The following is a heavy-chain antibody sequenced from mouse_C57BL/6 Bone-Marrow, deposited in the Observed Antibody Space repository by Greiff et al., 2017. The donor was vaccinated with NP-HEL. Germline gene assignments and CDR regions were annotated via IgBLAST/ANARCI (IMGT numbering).Heavy chain of an antibody. CDR1: GYSFTGYY. CDR3: ARYGGYDVGYFDV. CDR2: INPSTGGT. D-gene: IGHD2-2*01. Sequence: VQLQQSGPELVKPGASVKISCKASGYSFTGYYMNWVKQSPEKSLEWIGEINPSTGGTTYNQKFKAKATVTVDKSSSTAYMQLKSLTSEDSAVYYCARYGGYDVGYFDVWGTGTTVTVSS. V-gene: IGHV1-42*01. J-gene: IGHJ1*03.